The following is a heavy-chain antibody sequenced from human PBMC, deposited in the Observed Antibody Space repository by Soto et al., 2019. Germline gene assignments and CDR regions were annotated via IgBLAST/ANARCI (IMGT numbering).Heavy chain of an antibody. CDR2: IIPILGIA. Sequence: QVQLVQSGAEVKKPGSSVKVSCKASGGTFSSYTISWVRQAPGQGLEWMGRIIPILGIANYAQKFQGRVTIXGDKSTSTAYMELSSLRSEDTAVYYCAGDSRELAAYWGQGTLVTVSS. CDR3: AGDSRELAAY. J-gene: IGHJ4*02. V-gene: IGHV1-69*08. CDR1: GGTFSSYT. D-gene: IGHD1-26*01.